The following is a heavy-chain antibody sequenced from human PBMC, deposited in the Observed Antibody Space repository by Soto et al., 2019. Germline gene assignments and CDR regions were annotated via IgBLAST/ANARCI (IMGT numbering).Heavy chain of an antibody. CDR1: GGTFSSYA. CDR2: IIPIFGTA. D-gene: IGHD2-15*01. J-gene: IGHJ6*02. CDR3: ARGYCSGGSCPLYYYGMDV. V-gene: IGHV1-69*06. Sequence: GASVKVSCKASGGTFSSYAISWVRQAPGQGLEWMGGIIPIFGTANYAQKFQGRVTITADKSTSTAYMELSSLRSEDTAVYYRARGYCSGGSCPLYYYGMDVWGQGTTVTVS.